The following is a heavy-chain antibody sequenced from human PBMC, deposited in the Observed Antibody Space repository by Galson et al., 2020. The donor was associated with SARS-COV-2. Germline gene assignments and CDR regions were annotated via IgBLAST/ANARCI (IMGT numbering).Heavy chain of an antibody. J-gene: IGHJ5*02. CDR2: INYSGST. CDR3: ARCESDFWSGYSGFDP. V-gene: IGHV4-39*01. D-gene: IGHD3-3*01. Sequence: SETLSLTCTVSGGSISSSSYYWGWIRQPPGTGLEWIGSINYSGSTYYNQSLKSRVTISVDTSKNQFSLKLSSVTAADTAVYYCARCESDFWSGYSGFDPWGQGTLVTVSS. CDR1: GGSISSSSYY.